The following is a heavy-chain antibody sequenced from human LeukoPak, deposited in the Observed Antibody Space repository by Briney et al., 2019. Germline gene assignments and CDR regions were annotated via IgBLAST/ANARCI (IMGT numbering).Heavy chain of an antibody. CDR1: GGSISSYY. CDR3: ARVSDSSGYSSHIDY. Sequence: SETLSLTCTVSGGSISSYYWSWIRQPPGKGLEWIGYIHYSGSTNYNPSLKSRVTISVDTSKNQFSLKLSSVTAADTAVYYCARVSDSSGYSSHIDYWGQGTLVTVSS. V-gene: IGHV4-59*01. CDR2: IHYSGST. D-gene: IGHD3-22*01. J-gene: IGHJ4*02.